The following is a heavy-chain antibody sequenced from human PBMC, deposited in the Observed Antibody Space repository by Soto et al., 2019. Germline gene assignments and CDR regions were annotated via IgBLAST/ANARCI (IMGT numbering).Heavy chain of an antibody. Sequence: ESGPTLVNPTQPLTLTCTFSGFSLSTSGMCVSWIRQPPGKALEWLALIDWDDDKYYSTSLKTRLTISKDTSKNQVVLTMTNMDPVDTATYYCARMAYGPGLYYFDYWGQGTLVTVSS. CDR1: GFSLSTSGMC. CDR3: ARMAYGPGLYYFDY. D-gene: IGHD3-10*01. V-gene: IGHV2-70*01. J-gene: IGHJ4*02. CDR2: IDWDDDK.